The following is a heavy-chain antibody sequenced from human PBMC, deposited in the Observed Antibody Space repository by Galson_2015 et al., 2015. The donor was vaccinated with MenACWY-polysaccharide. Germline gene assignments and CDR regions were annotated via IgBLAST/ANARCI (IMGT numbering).Heavy chain of an antibody. CDR1: HDSISSSY. V-gene: IGHV4-4*07. J-gene: IGHJ2*01. Sequence: ETLSLTCTVSHDSISSSYWSWIRQPADKGLEWIGRIHATGSTTYNPSFRSRVTMPVDLPKNNFSLRLTSVTASDTAIYYCARRSLGNWYFDLWGRGTLVTVSS. D-gene: IGHD7-27*01. CDR3: ARRSLGNWYFDL. CDR2: IHATGST.